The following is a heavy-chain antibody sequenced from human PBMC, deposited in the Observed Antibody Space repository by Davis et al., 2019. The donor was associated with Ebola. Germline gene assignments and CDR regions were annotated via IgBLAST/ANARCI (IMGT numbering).Heavy chain of an antibody. CDR2: ISAYNGNT. V-gene: IGHV1-18*01. CDR3: ARDDYGANTNWFDP. CDR1: GYTFTSYG. Sequence: ASVKVSCKASGYTFTSYGISWVRQAPGQGLEWMGWISAYNGNTNYAQKLQGRVTMTTDSSTSTAYMELTTLRSDDTAMYYCARDDYGANTNWFDPWGQGTLVTVSS. J-gene: IGHJ5*02. D-gene: IGHD4-23*01.